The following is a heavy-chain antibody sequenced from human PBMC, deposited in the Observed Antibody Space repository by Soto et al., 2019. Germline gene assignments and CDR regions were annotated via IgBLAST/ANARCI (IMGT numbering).Heavy chain of an antibody. CDR3: ALGASCGGDCYGNWFDP. V-gene: IGHV1-69*02. CDR1: GGTFSSYT. Sequence: ASVKVSCKASGGTFSSYTISWVRQAPGQGLEWMGRIIPILGIANYAQKLQGRVTINADKSTSTAYMELSSLRSEDTAVYYCALGASCGGDCYGNWFDPWGQGTLVTVSS. CDR2: IIPILGIA. J-gene: IGHJ5*02. D-gene: IGHD2-21*01.